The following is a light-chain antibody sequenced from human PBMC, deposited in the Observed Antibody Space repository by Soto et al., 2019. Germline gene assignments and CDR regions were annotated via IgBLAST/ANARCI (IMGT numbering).Light chain of an antibody. CDR1: SSDVGGYNY. CDR2: DVS. Sequence: QSALTQPASVSGSPGQSITISCTGTSSDVGGYNYVSWYQQNPGKAPKLLIYDVSNRPSGASNRFSGSKSGNTASLTISGLQAEDEADYYCSSYTGSTTLHYVFGTGTKLTVL. J-gene: IGLJ1*01. V-gene: IGLV2-14*01. CDR3: SSYTGSTTLHYV.